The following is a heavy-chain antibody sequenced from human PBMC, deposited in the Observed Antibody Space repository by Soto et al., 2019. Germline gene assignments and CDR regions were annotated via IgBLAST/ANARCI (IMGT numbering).Heavy chain of an antibody. CDR1: GDSVSSNTAA. CDR3: ARGVAGSGFDL. D-gene: IGHD6-19*01. J-gene: IGHJ4*02. V-gene: IGHV6-1*01. CDR2: TYYRSNWRH. Sequence: LTCAIAGDSVSSNTAAWNWIRSSPSRGLEWLGRTYYRSNWRHDYAVSVKSRITVNPDTSKNHFSLQLNSVTPDDTAVYYCARGVAGSGFDLWGQGTLVTVSS.